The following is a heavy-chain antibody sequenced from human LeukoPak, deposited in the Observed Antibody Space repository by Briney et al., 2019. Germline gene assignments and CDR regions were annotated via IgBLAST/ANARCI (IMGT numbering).Heavy chain of an antibody. Sequence: SVKVSCKASGGTFSSYAISWVRQAPGQGLKWMGRIIPIFGTANYAQKFQARGTITTAESTSTAYMELSSLRSEDTAVYYCARDLDDITFDYWGQGTLVTVSS. CDR1: GGTFSSYA. D-gene: IGHD1-14*01. J-gene: IGHJ4*02. CDR3: ARDLDDITFDY. V-gene: IGHV1-69*05. CDR2: IIPIFGTA.